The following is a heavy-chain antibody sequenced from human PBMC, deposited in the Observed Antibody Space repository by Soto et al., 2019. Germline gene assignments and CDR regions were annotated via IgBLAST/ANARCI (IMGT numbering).Heavy chain of an antibody. CDR3: ARDGEFRYSYGTYYFDY. Sequence: GGSLRLSCAASGFTFSSYSMHWVRQAPGKGLEWVAVISYDGSNKYYADSVKGRFTISRDNSKNTLYLQMNSLRAEDTAVYYCARDGEFRYSYGTYYFDYWGQGTLVTVSS. CDR1: GFTFSSYS. CDR2: ISYDGSNK. V-gene: IGHV3-30-3*01. D-gene: IGHD5-18*01. J-gene: IGHJ4*02.